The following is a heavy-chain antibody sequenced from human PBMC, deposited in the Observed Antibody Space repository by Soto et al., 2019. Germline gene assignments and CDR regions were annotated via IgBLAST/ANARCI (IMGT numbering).Heavy chain of an antibody. J-gene: IGHJ5*02. CDR1: GGSISSYY. D-gene: IGHD6-13*01. CDR2: IYYSGST. V-gene: IGHV4-59*08. CDR3: ARLIAAAGPGPFDP. Sequence: PSETLSLTCTVSGGSISSYYWSWIRQPPGKGLAWIGYIYYSGSTNYNPSHKSRVTISVDTSKNQFSLKLSSVTAADTAVYYCARLIAAAGPGPFDPWGQGTLVTVSS.